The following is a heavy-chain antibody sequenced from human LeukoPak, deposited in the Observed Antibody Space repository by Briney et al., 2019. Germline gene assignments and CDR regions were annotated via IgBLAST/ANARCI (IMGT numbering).Heavy chain of an antibody. V-gene: IGHV3-23*01. D-gene: IGHD2-2*01. CDR1: GFTFSSYA. J-gene: IGHJ5*02. Sequence: GGSLRLSCAASGFTFSSYAMSWVRQAPGKGLEWVSAISGSGGSTYYADSVKGRFTISRDNSKNTLYLQMNSLRAEDTAAYYCAKNPAALNWFDPWGQGTLVTVSS. CDR3: AKNPAALNWFDP. CDR2: ISGSGGST.